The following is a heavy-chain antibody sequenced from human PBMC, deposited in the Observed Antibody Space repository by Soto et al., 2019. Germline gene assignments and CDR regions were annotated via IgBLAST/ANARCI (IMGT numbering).Heavy chain of an antibody. V-gene: IGHV1-69*01. D-gene: IGHD1-26*01. CDR2: IIPLSGTT. Sequence: QGQLVQSGAEVKKPGSSVRGSCKASGGSLSNYVIKWVRQAPGQGLEWVGGIIPLSGTTNYAQRFQGRVTITADVSTSTAYMELSSLRSEDTAVYYCATEGFSGSYLPNWGQGILVTVAS. J-gene: IGHJ4*02. CDR1: GGSLSNYV. CDR3: ATEGFSGSYLPN.